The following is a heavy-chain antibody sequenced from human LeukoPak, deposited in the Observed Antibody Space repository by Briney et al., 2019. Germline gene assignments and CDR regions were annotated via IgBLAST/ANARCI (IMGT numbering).Heavy chain of an antibody. Sequence: ASVKVSCXASGYTLTSYGISWVRQAPGQGLEWMGGIIPIFGTANYAQKFQGRVTITADESTSTAYMELSSLRSEDTAVYYCAGRADVVVPVYDAFDIWGQRTMVTVSS. D-gene: IGHD2-2*01. CDR2: IIPIFGTA. V-gene: IGHV1-69*13. CDR1: GYTLTSYG. CDR3: AGRADVVVPVYDAFDI. J-gene: IGHJ3*02.